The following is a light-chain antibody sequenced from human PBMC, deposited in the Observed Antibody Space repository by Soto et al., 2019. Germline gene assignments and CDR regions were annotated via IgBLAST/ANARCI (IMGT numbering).Light chain of an antibody. J-gene: IGLJ3*02. CDR1: SNDIGSSNY. CDR2: DVS. CDR3: SAYTTGSTWV. Sequence: QSVLTQPASVSGSPGQSITISCIGTSNDIGSSNYVSWYQQFPGKAPDVLIYDVSYRPSVLSNRFSGSKSGNTASLTISGLQPEDEADYYCSAYTTGSTWVFGGGTKLTVL. V-gene: IGLV2-14*01.